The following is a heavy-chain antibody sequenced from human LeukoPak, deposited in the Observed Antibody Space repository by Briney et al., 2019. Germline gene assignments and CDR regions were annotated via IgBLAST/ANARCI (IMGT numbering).Heavy chain of an antibody. Sequence: SETLSLTCTVSGGSFNSGYWSWLRQPPGKGLEWIGCIYYSGSTNHNPSLKSRVTISIDTSKNLFSLRLSSVTAADTAIYYCARDGAGRSFYYWGRGTLVTVSS. CDR1: GGSFNSGY. J-gene: IGHJ4*02. V-gene: IGHV4-59*01. CDR2: IYYSGST. D-gene: IGHD6-13*01. CDR3: ARDGAGRSFYY.